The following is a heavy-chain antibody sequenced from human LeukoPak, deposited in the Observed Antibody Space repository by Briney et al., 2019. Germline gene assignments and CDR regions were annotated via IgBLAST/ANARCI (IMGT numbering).Heavy chain of an antibody. CDR2: SKPKSGGQ. Sequence: ASVKVSCKASGYTLTGYYMHWVPQAPGQGLEWVGWSKPKSGGQKYAQKFQGRVTMTRDTSISTAYMELSRLRSADPAVYYCARGDYSYGSGSYPYRRDYYYYYMDVWGKGTTVTVS. CDR1: GYTLTGYY. V-gene: IGHV1-2*02. J-gene: IGHJ6*03. D-gene: IGHD3-10*01. CDR3: ARGDYSYGSGSYPYRRDYYYYYMDV.